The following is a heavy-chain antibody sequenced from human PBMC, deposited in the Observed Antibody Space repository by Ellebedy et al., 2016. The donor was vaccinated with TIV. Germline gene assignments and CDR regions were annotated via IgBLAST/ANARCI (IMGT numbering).Heavy chain of an antibody. D-gene: IGHD3-10*01. CDR3: AALLWFGEDA. J-gene: IGHJ4*02. V-gene: IGHV3-23*01. CDR2: ISDTGANT. CDR1: GFTFSSYA. Sequence: GESLKISXAASGFTFSSYAMSWVRQAPGKGLEWVSTISDTGANTHYADSVKGRFTISRDNSKNTLYLQMNSLRAEDTAVYYCAALLWFGEDAWGQGTLVTVSS.